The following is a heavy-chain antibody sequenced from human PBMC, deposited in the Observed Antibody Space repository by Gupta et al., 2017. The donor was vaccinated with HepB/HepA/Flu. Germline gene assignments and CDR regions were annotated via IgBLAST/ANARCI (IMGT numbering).Heavy chain of an antibody. J-gene: IGHJ4*02. V-gene: IGHV3-43*02. Sequence: EVQLVESGGGVVQPGGSLILSCAASGFTFDDYAMHWVRQAPGKGLEWVSLISGDGGSTYYADSVKGRFTISRDNSKNSLYLQMNSLRTEDTALYYCAKDTLRRGYSGYVWSYYFDYWGQGTLVTVSS. CDR3: AKDTLRRGYSGYVWSYYFDY. D-gene: IGHD5-12*01. CDR1: GFTFDDYA. CDR2: ISGDGGST.